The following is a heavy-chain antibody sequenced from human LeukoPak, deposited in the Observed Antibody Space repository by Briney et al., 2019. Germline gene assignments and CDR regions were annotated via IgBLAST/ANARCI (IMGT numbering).Heavy chain of an antibody. CDR3: ASSYDSSGSLGY. CDR2: IYSGGST. CDR1: GLTVSSNY. J-gene: IGHJ4*02. D-gene: IGHD3-22*01. V-gene: IGHV3-66*01. Sequence: GGSLRLSCAASGLTVSSNYMSWVRQAPGKGLEWVSVIYSGGSTYYADSVKGRFTISRDNSKNTLYLQMNSLRAEDTAVYYCASSYDSSGSLGYWGQGTLVTVSS.